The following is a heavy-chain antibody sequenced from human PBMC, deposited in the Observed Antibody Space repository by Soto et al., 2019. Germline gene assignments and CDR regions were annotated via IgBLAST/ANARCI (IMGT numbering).Heavy chain of an antibody. CDR1: GFTFTSSA. J-gene: IGHJ4*02. CDR3: ARAPFVITGTTYYFDY. D-gene: IGHD1-20*01. V-gene: IGHV1-58*01. CDR2: IVVGSGNT. Sequence: ASVKVSCKASGFTFTSSAVQWVRQARGQRLEWIGWIVVGSGNTNYAQKFQERVTITRDMSTSTAYMELSSLRSEDTAVYYCARAPFVITGTTYYFDYWGQGTLVTVSS.